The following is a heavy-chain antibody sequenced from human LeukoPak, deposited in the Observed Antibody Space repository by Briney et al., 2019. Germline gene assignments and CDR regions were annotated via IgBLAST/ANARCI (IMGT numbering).Heavy chain of an antibody. V-gene: IGHV5-51*01. CDR1: GYICTSYW. CDR2: IYPGDSDT. Sequence: NHGASLKISCKGSGYICTSYWICCVRPMPGKLVEWMGIIYPGDSDTRYSPSFQGQVTISADKSISTAYLQWSSVKASDTAMYYCARFGDDAFDIWGQGTMVTVSS. D-gene: IGHD3-10*01. J-gene: IGHJ3*02. CDR3: ARFGDDAFDI.